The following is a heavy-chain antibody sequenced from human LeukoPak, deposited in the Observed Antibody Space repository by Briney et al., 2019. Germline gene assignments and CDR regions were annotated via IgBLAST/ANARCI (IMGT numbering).Heavy chain of an antibody. Sequence: SETLSLTCTVSGGSISSYYWSWIRQPAGKGLEWIGRIYTSGSTNYNPSLKNRVTMSVDTSKNQFSLKLSSVTAADTAVYYCARLMPSRGDDAFDIWGQGTMVTVSS. V-gene: IGHV4-4*07. CDR3: ARLMPSRGDDAFDI. CDR2: IYTSGST. J-gene: IGHJ3*02. D-gene: IGHD3-16*01. CDR1: GGSISSYY.